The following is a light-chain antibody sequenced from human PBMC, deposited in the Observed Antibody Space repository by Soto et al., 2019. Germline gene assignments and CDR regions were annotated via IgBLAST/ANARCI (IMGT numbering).Light chain of an antibody. V-gene: IGKV3-15*01. CDR2: GAS. CDR3: QQYNNWPPWT. Sequence: EIVMTQSPATLSASPGERVTLSCRASQSISSNLAWYQQKPGQTPRLLIYGASTRATGFPARFSGSGSGTEFTLTISSLQSEDFVVYYCQQYNNWPPWTFGQGTKVEIK. CDR1: QSISSN. J-gene: IGKJ1*01.